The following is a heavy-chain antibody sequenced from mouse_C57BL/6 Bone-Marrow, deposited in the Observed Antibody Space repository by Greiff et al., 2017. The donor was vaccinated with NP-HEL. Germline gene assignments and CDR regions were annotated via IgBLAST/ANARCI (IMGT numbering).Heavy chain of an antibody. CDR1: GYTFTSYW. D-gene: IGHD2-4*01. CDR3: ARVIYYDYNFDY. J-gene: IGHJ2*01. V-gene: IGHV1-64*01. CDR2: IHPNSGST. Sequence: VKLMESGAELVKPGASVKLSCKASGYTFTSYWMHWVKQRPGQGLEWIGMIHPNSGSTNYNEKFKSKATLTVDKSSSTAYMQLSSLTSEDSAVYYCARVIYYDYNFDYWGQGTTLTVSS.